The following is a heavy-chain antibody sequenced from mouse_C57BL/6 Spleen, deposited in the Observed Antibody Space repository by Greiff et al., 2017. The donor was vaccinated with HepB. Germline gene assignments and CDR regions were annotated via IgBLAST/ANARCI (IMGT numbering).Heavy chain of an antibody. D-gene: IGHD2-5*01. J-gene: IGHJ4*01. V-gene: IGHV1-26*01. CDR2: INPNNGGT. CDR3: ARRVYYSNYEYYAMDY. CDR1: GYTFTDYY. Sequence: VQLQQSGPELVKPGASVKISCKASGYTFTDYYMNWVKQSHGKSLEWIGDINPNNGGTSYNQKFKGKATLTVDKSSSTAYMELRSLTSEDSAVYYCARRVYYSNYEYYAMDYWGQGTSVTVSS.